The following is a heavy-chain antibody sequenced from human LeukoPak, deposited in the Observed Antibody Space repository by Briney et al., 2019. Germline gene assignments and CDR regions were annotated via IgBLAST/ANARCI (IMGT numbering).Heavy chain of an antibody. CDR3: ARAQSYYDILTGYNSLGMGFDY. CDR2: INHSGST. J-gene: IGHJ4*02. D-gene: IGHD3-9*01. CDR1: GGSFSGYY. Sequence: SETLSLTCAVYGGSFSGYYWSWIRQPPGKGLEWIGEINHSGSTNYNPSLKSRVTISVDTSKNQFSLKLSSVTAADTAVYYCARAQSYYDILTGYNSLGMGFDYWGQGTLVTVSS. V-gene: IGHV4-34*01.